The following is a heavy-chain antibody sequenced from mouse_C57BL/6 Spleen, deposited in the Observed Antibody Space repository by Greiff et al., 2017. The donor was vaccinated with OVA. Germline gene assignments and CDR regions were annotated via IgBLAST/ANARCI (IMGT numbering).Heavy chain of an antibody. CDR2: IYPGSGNT. J-gene: IGHJ2*01. CDR1: GYTFTDYY. D-gene: IGHD2-4*01. CDR3: ATNPLYYDYDVYYFDY. Sequence: VQLQQSGAELVRPGASVKLSCKASGYTFTDYYINWVKQRPGQGLEWIARIYPGSGNTYYNEKFKGKATLTAEKSSSTAYMQLSSLTSEDSAVYFCATNPLYYDYDVYYFDYWGQGTTLTVSS. V-gene: IGHV1-76*01.